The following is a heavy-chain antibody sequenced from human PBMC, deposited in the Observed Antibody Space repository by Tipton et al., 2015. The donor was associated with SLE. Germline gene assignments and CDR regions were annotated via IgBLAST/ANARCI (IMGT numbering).Heavy chain of an antibody. CDR3: ARDPGYGAFDI. V-gene: IGHV3-7*01. CDR1: GFNVNTNY. J-gene: IGHJ3*02. Sequence: GSLRLSCAGSGFNVNTNYITWVRQAPGKGLEWVSGIKSDGSEKYYDDSGQGRFVISRDNAKNLAFLQMNSLRVEDTAVYYCARDPGYGAFDIWGQGTVITVSS. D-gene: IGHD6-13*01. CDR2: IKSDGSEK.